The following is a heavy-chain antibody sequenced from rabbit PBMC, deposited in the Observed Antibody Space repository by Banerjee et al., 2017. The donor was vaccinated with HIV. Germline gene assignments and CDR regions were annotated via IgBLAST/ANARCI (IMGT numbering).Heavy chain of an antibody. CDR2: IYTGSWGSP. Sequence: QEQLEESGGGLVKPEGSLTLTCKASGFDLSSYYYMCWVRQAPRKGLELIACIYTGSWGSPYYASWAEGRFTISKTSSTTATLQMTSLTAADTATYFCARDIHNIYQQPINLWGQGTLVTVS. V-gene: IGHV1S45*01. CDR3: ARDIHNIYQQPINL. J-gene: IGHJ4*01. D-gene: IGHD6-1*01. CDR1: GFDLSSYYY.